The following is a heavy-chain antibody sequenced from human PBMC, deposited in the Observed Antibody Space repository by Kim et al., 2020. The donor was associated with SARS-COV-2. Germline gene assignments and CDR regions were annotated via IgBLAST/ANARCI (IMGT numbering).Heavy chain of an antibody. D-gene: IGHD3-22*01. CDR3: ARAGYYYDSSGYYRAFDY. J-gene: IGHJ4*02. Sequence: KGRYTNSRDNAKNSLYLQMNSLRAEDTAVYYCARAGYYYDSSGYYRAFDYWGQGTLVTVSS. V-gene: IGHV3-11*06.